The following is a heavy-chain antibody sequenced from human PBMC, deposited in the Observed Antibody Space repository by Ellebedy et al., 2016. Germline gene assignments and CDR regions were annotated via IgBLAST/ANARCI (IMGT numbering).Heavy chain of an antibody. CDR1: GGTFSSYA. CDR2: IIPIFGTA. Sequence: ASVKVSCKASGGTFSSYAISWVRQAPGQGLEWMGGIIPIFGTANYAQKFQGRVTITADESTSTAYMELSSLRSEDTAVYYCAREKGYCTNGVCPFDYWGQGTLVTVSS. D-gene: IGHD2-8*01. V-gene: IGHV1-69*13. J-gene: IGHJ4*02. CDR3: AREKGYCTNGVCPFDY.